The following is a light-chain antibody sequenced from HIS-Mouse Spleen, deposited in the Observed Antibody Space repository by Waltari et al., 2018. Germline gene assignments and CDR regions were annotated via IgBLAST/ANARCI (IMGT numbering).Light chain of an antibody. Sequence: DIQLTQSPSFLSASVGDRGTITCRANQGISSYLAWYQQKPGKAPKLLIYGASTLQSGVPYRFSGSGSGTEFTLTISSLQPEDFAAYYCQQLNSYPPTFGQGTKVEIK. CDR3: QQLNSYPPT. CDR1: QGISSY. CDR2: GAS. J-gene: IGKJ1*01. V-gene: IGKV1-9*01.